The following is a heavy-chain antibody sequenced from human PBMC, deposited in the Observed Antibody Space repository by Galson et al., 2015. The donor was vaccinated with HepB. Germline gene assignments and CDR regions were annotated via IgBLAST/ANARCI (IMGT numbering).Heavy chain of an antibody. CDR3: ARGSWVTYAFDI. J-gene: IGHJ3*02. Sequence: ETLSLTCTVSGGSISSYYWSWIRQPPGKGLEWIGYIYYSGSTNYNPSLKSRVTISVDTSKNQFSLKLSSVTAADTAVYYCARGSWVTYAFDIWGQGTMVTVSS. V-gene: IGHV4-59*01. CDR2: IYYSGST. CDR1: GGSISSYY. D-gene: IGHD2-21*02.